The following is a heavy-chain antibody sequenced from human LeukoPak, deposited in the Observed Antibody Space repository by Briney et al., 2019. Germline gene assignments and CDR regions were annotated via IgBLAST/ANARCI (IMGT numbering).Heavy chain of an antibody. D-gene: IGHD3-22*01. CDR1: GFTFSDFW. J-gene: IGHJ5*02. V-gene: IGHV3-7*01. CDR2: IKEDGTEK. CDR3: AREEQGYYDSSGYLRFDP. Sequence: QPGGSLRLSCAGSGFTFSDFWMTWVRQTPGKGLEWVANIKEDGTEKNLVDSVKGRFTISRDNAKNSLYLQMNSLRAEDTAVYYCAREEQGYYDSSGYLRFDPWGQGTLVTVSS.